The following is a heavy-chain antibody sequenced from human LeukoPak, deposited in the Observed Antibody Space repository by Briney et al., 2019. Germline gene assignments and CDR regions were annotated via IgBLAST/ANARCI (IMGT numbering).Heavy chain of an antibody. D-gene: IGHD1-26*01. CDR2: ISSSSSTI. Sequence: GGSLRLSCAASGFTFSSYSMNWVRQAPGKGLEWVSYISSSSSTIYYADSVKGRFTISRDNAKNSLYLQMNSLRDEDTAVYYCARVPVVGSGSYYVGSYYYYYYYGMDVWGQGTTVTVSS. CDR3: ARVPVVGSGSYYVGSYYYYYYYGMDV. J-gene: IGHJ6*02. CDR1: GFTFSSYS. V-gene: IGHV3-48*02.